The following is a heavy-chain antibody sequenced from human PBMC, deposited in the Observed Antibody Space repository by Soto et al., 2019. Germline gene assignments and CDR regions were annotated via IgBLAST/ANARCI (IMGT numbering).Heavy chain of an antibody. CDR1: GGTFSSYA. CDR2: IIPIFGTA. V-gene: IGHV1-69*01. J-gene: IGHJ6*02. CDR3: ARPLYCSSTSCYDYYYYGMDV. Sequence: SVKVSCKASGGTFSSYAISWVRQAPVQGLEWMGGIIPIFGTANYAQKFQGRVTITADESTSTAYMELSSLRSEDTAVYYCARPLYCSSTSCYDYYYYGMDVWGQGTTVTVSS. D-gene: IGHD2-2*01.